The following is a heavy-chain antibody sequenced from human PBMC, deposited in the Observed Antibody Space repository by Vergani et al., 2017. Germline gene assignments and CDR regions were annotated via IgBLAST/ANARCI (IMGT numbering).Heavy chain of an antibody. Sequence: QVQLQQWGAGLLKPSETLSLTCAVSGGSFSGYYWSWIRQPPGKGLEWIGEINHSGSTNYNPSLKSRVTISVDTSKNQFSLKLSSVTAADPAVYYSARGTLPDYWGQGTLVTVSS. CDR2: INHSGST. V-gene: IGHV4-34*01. J-gene: IGHJ4*02. CDR3: ARGTLPDY. D-gene: IGHD3-10*01. CDR1: GGSFSGYY.